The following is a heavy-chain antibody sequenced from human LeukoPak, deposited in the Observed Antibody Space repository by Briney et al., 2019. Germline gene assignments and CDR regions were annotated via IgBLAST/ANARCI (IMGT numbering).Heavy chain of an antibody. D-gene: IGHD3-3*01. V-gene: IGHV3-23*01. CDR2: FSDSGDNT. J-gene: IGHJ4*02. CDR3: AKANSITIFGVISPVDY. Sequence: GGSLRLSCVASGFTFSSYAMSWVRQAPGKGLEWVSTFSDSGDNTYYADSVKGRFTISRDNSKNTLYLQMNSLRAEDTAVYYCAKANSITIFGVISPVDYWGQGTLVTVPS. CDR1: GFTFSSYA.